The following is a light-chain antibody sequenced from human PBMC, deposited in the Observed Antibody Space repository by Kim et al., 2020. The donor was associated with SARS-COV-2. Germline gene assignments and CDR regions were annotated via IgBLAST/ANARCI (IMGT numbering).Light chain of an antibody. CDR2: DAS. Sequence: GERATLSFRASQSVSSSYLAWYQQKPGQAPRLLIYDASNRATGIPARFSGSGSGTDFTLTISSLEPEDFAVYYCQQRSNWPPEVTFGQGTRLEIK. J-gene: IGKJ5*01. CDR1: QSVSSSY. V-gene: IGKV3-11*01. CDR3: QQRSNWPPEVT.